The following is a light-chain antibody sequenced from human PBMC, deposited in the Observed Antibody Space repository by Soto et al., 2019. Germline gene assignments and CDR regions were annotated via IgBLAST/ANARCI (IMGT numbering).Light chain of an antibody. J-gene: IGKJ1*01. CDR3: QQYNSYLWT. CDR1: QTISSW. CDR2: KAS. V-gene: IGKV1-5*03. Sequence: DIQMTQSPSTLSGSVGDRVTITCRASQTISSWLAWYQQKPGKAPKLLIYKASTLKSGVPSRFSGSGSTTEFTLTISSLQPDDFETYYCQQYNSYLWTFSKRTKVNIX.